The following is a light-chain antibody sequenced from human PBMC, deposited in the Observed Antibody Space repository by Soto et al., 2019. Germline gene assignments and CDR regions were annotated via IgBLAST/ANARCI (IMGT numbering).Light chain of an antibody. Sequence: EIVMTQSPATLSVSPGERATLSCRASQSVSSNFAWYQQKPGQAPRLLIYGASTRATGIPARFSGSGSGTESTLTSSSLQSGDFAVYYCQQYNNWPYTFGQGTKLEIK. CDR3: QQYNNWPYT. V-gene: IGKV3-15*01. CDR2: GAS. J-gene: IGKJ2*01. CDR1: QSVSSN.